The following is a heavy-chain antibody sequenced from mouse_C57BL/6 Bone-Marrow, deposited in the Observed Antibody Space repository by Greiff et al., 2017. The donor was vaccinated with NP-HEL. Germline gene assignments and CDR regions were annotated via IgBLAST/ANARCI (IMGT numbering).Heavy chain of an antibody. J-gene: IGHJ2*01. Sequence: VKLMESGAELMKPGASVKLSCKATGYTFPGYWIEWVKQRPGHGLEWIGEILPGRGSTNYNEKFKGKATFTADTSSNTAYMQLSSLTTEDSAIYYCARRVYYDGSSNYWGQGTTLTGAS. CDR3: ARRVYYDGSSNY. CDR1: GYTFPGYW. CDR2: ILPGRGST. D-gene: IGHD1-1*01. V-gene: IGHV1-9*01.